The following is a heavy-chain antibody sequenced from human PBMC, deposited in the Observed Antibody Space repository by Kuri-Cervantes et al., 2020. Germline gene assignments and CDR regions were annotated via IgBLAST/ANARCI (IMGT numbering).Heavy chain of an antibody. CDR2: ISGSGGST. J-gene: IGHJ6*02. V-gene: IGHV3-23*01. CDR3: ARDLGYSYGFFGYYYGMDV. CDR1: GFTFSDYY. D-gene: IGHD5-18*01. Sequence: GGSLRLSCAASGFTFSDYYMSWIRQAPGKGLEWVSAISGSGGSTYYADSVKGRFTISRDNSKNTLYLQMNSLRAEDTAVYYCARDLGYSYGFFGYYYGMDVWGQGTTVTVSS.